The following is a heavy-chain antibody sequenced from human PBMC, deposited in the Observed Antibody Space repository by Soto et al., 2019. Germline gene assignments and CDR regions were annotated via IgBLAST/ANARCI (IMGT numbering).Heavy chain of an antibody. CDR3: ARHFWGGYSSGWYYYYYGMDI. Sequence: SETLSLTCAVSGDSISSYYCMWIRQPPGKGLEWIGYIYHSGSSFYNPSLKSRVTISVDTSKNQFSLKLSSVTAADTAVYYCARHFWGGYSSGWYYYYYGMDIWGQGTTVTVSS. CDR2: IYHSGSS. J-gene: IGHJ6*02. CDR1: GDSISSYY. D-gene: IGHD6-19*01. V-gene: IGHV4-59*08.